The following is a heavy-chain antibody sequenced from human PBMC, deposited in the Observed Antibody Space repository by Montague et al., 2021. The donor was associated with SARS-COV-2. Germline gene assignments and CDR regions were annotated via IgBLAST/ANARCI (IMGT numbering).Heavy chain of an antibody. CDR2: IHWDGER. V-gene: IGHV2-5*02. D-gene: IGHD2-15*01. J-gene: IGHJ4*02. CDR1: GFSLTSTGVA. CDR3: AAGWFYFDH. Sequence: VKPTQTLTLTCTFSGFSLTSTGVAVGWIRQPPGKALEWLALIHWDGERLYTPSLENRLTVTKDIPKKQVVLTMTDMDPVDTATYHWAAGWFYFDHWGQGIEVTVSS.